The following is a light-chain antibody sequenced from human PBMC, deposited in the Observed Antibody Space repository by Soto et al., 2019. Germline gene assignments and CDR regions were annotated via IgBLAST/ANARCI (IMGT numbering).Light chain of an antibody. CDR1: SSNIGSEA. Sequence: QSVLTQPPSASGTPGQRVTISCSGSSSNIGSEAVNWYQQLPGTAPKLLIYGNNQRPSGVPDRFSGSKSGTSASLAISGRQSEDEADYYCAAWDDSLNGPVFGGGTKLTVL. CDR2: GNN. CDR3: AAWDDSLNGPV. V-gene: IGLV1-44*01. J-gene: IGLJ3*02.